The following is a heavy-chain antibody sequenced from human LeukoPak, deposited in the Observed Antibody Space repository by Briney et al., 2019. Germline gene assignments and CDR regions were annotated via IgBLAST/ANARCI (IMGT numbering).Heavy chain of an antibody. CDR1: GFTFSNYW. J-gene: IGHJ4*02. V-gene: IGHV3-7*01. Sequence: GGSLRLSCAASGFTFSNYWMSWVRQAPGKGLEWVANIKQDGSEKYYVDSVKGRFTISRDNAKNSLYLQVNSLRAEDTAVYYCTRRRCSSTNCFFDYWGQGTLVTVSS. D-gene: IGHD2-2*01. CDR3: TRRRCSSTNCFFDY. CDR2: IKQDGSEK.